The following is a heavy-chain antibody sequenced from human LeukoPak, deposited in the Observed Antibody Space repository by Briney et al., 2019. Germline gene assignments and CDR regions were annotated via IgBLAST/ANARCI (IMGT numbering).Heavy chain of an antibody. CDR1: GYTFTSYD. D-gene: IGHD3-3*01. Sequence: GASVKVSCKASGYTFTSYDINWVRQATGQGLEWMGWMNPNSGNTGYAQKFQGRVTMTRNTSISTDYMELSSLRSEDTAVYYCARISTPVRRITIFGVVTENWFDPWGQGTLVTVSS. CDR3: ARISTPVRRITIFGVVTENWFDP. V-gene: IGHV1-8*01. J-gene: IGHJ5*02. CDR2: MNPNSGNT.